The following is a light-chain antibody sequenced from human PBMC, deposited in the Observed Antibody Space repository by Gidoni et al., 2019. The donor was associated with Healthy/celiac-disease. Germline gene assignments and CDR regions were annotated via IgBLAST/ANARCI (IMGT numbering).Light chain of an antibody. CDR2: DAS. Sequence: EIVLTQSPATLSLSPGERATLSCRASQSVSNYLAWYQQKPGQATRLLIYDASKRATGIPARFSGSGAGTDCTLTISRLEPEDFAVYYCQQRSNWLTFGGGTKVEIK. J-gene: IGKJ4*01. V-gene: IGKV3-11*01. CDR3: QQRSNWLT. CDR1: QSVSNY.